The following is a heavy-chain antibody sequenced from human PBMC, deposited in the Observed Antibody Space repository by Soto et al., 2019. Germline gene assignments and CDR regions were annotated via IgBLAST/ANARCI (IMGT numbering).Heavy chain of an antibody. J-gene: IGHJ4*02. CDR2: IWYDGSNK. Sequence: QVQLVESGGGVVQPGRSLRLSCAASGFTFSSYGMHWVRQAPGKGLEWVAVIWYDGSNKYYADSVKGRFTISRDNSKNTLYPQMNSLRAEDTAVYYCARGDTAYFHFDYWGQGTLVTVSS. D-gene: IGHD5-18*01. V-gene: IGHV3-33*01. CDR1: GFTFSSYG. CDR3: ARGDTAYFHFDY.